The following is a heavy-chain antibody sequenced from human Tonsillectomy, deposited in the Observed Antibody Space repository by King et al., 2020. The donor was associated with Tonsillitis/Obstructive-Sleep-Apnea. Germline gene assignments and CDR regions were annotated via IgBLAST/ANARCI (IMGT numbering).Heavy chain of an antibody. CDR3: ARDYYDSSGYYHGYFQH. CDR1: GYTFTRYD. V-gene: IGHV1-18*01. CDR2: SRPNNGDT. Sequence: QLVQSGAEVKKPGASVKVSCKASGYTFTRYDITWVRQAPGQGLEWMGWSRPNNGDTNYAQKIQGRVTMTSDTSTTTAYMELSSLRSDDTAVYYCARDYYDSSGYYHGYFQHWGQGTLVTVSS. D-gene: IGHD3-22*01. J-gene: IGHJ1*01.